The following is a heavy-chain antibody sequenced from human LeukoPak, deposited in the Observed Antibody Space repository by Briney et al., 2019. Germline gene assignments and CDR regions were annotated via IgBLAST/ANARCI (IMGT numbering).Heavy chain of an antibody. D-gene: IGHD5-12*01. V-gene: IGHV1-18*01. Sequence: ASVKVSCKASGYTFTSYGISWVRQAPGQGLEWMGWISAYNGNTNYAQKLQGRVTMTTDTSTSTAYMELRSLRSDDTAVYYCARVVRYSGYDAGYYYYYMDVWGKGTTVTISS. CDR3: ARVVRYSGYDAGYYYYYMDV. CDR2: ISAYNGNT. CDR1: GYTFTSYG. J-gene: IGHJ6*03.